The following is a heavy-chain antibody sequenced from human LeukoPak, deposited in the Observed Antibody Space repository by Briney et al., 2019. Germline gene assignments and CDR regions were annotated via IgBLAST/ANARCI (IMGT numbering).Heavy chain of an antibody. CDR2: ISGSGGST. J-gene: IGHJ3*02. CDR3: AKVNMIVVARAHAFDI. D-gene: IGHD3-22*01. V-gene: IGHV3-23*01. CDR1: GFTFSSYA. Sequence: GGSLRLSCAASGFTFSSYAMSWVRQAPGKGLEWVSAISGSGGSTYYADSVKGRFTISRDNSKNPLYLQMNSLRAEDTAVYYCAKVNMIVVARAHAFDIWGQGTMVTVSS.